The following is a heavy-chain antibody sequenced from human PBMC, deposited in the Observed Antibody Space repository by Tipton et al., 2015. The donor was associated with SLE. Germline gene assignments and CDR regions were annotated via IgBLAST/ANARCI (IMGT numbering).Heavy chain of an antibody. J-gene: IGHJ4*02. Sequence: TLSLTCSVSGGSISNYYCSWIRQPPGKGLEWIGYIYYSGSTNYNPSLKSRVTISVDTSKNQFSLRLSSVTAADTAVYYCAAAILNPYYFDSWDQGAPVTLSS. CDR1: GGSISNYY. CDR2: IYYSGST. V-gene: IGHV4-59*01. D-gene: IGHD2/OR15-2a*01. CDR3: AAAILNPYYFDS.